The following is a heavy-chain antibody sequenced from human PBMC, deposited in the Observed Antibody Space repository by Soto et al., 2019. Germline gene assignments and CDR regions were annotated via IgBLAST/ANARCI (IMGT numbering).Heavy chain of an antibody. D-gene: IGHD6-13*01. CDR3: GRGGSWEKVDS. CDR2: IIPVFGPA. Sequence: SVKVSCKASGVTLKNSALSWVRQAPGQGLEWMGGIIPVFGPALYAQKFQGRVTITADESTNTAFLDVSSLRSEDTAVYYCGRGGSWEKVDSWGPGTLVTVSS. J-gene: IGHJ4*02. CDR1: GVTLKNSA. V-gene: IGHV1-69*13.